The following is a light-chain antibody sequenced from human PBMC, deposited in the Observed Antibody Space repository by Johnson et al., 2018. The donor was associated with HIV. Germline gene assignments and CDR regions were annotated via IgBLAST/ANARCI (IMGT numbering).Light chain of an antibody. CDR3: GTWDKSLNTGAV. CDR1: SSNIGNNY. Sequence: HSVLTQPPSVSAAPGQKVTISCSGSSSNIGNNYVSWYQLLPGTAPKLLIYENNKRPSGIPDRFSGSKSGTSATLGIAGLQTGDEAYYYCGTWDKSLNTGAVFGTGTKVTVL. V-gene: IGLV1-51*02. J-gene: IGLJ1*01. CDR2: ENN.